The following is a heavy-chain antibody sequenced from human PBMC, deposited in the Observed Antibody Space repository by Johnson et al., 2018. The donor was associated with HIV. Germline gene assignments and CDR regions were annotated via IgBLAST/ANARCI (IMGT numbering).Heavy chain of an antibody. V-gene: IGHV3-30-3*01. CDR1: GFTFSSYA. Sequence: QVQLVESGGGVVQPGRSLRLSCAASGFTFSSYAMHWVRQAPGKGLEWVAVISYDGSNKYYADSVKGRFTISRDNSKNTLYLQMNSLRAEDTAVYYCARVLTTRGAFDTWGPGT. D-gene: IGHD3-9*01. J-gene: IGHJ3*02. CDR3: ARVLTTRGAFDT. CDR2: ISYDGSNK.